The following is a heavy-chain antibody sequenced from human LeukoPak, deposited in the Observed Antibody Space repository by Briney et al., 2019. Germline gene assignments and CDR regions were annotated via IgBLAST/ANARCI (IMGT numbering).Heavy chain of an antibody. J-gene: IGHJ4*02. CDR2: IRSSSSYI. V-gene: IGHV3-21*01. D-gene: IGHD3-10*01. CDR3: ARDVNYYGSGSWDY. CDR1: GFTFSSYS. Sequence: GGSLRLSCAASGFTFSSYSMNWVRQAPWKGLEFVSSIRSSSSYIYYADSVKGRFTISRDNAKNSLYLQMNSLRAEDTAVYYCARDVNYYGSGSWDYWGQGTLVTVSS.